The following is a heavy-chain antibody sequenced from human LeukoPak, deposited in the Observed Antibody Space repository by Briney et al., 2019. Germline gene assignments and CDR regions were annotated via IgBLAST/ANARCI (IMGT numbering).Heavy chain of an antibody. CDR1: GFSFSNYE. D-gene: IGHD6-13*01. CDR3: ARGQQLVRRAFDI. CDR2: ISTSGRPT. Sequence: GGSLRLSCAASGFSFSNYEMNWVRQAPGKGLEWVSYISTSGRPTYYTDSVKGRFTISRDNAKNSLYLQMNSLRAEDTAVYYCARGQQLVRRAFDIWGQGTMVTVSS. J-gene: IGHJ3*02. V-gene: IGHV3-48*03.